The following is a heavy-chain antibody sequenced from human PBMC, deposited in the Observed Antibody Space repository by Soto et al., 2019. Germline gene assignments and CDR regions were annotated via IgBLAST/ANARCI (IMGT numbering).Heavy chain of an antibody. CDR1: GFSIRTSGGG. CDR2: IYWDDDK. D-gene: IGHD3-10*01. J-gene: IGHJ4*02. CDR3: AHFSREFHLILSHYWFDY. Sequence: SGPTPVKPPQTLTLTCTFSGFSIRTSGGGVGRKRQPPRKALEWLSLIYWDDDKRYSPSLKSRLTITKDTSKNHVVLTMTNMYPVDTATYYCAHFSREFHLILSHYWFDYWGQGTLVTVSS. V-gene: IGHV2-5*02.